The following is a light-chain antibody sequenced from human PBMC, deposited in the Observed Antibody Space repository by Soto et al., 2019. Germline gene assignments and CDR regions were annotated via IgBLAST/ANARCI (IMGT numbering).Light chain of an antibody. Sequence: IVVTQSQVTLSVSPGERATLSCRASQSVRNKLAWYQHKPGQAPRLLIYDTSTRATGIPARFSGSGSGTEFSLTISSLQSDDFAVYYCQQYNSWSSIPFGQGTLLEIK. J-gene: IGKJ5*01. CDR2: DTS. V-gene: IGKV3-15*01. CDR1: QSVRNK. CDR3: QQYNSWSSIP.